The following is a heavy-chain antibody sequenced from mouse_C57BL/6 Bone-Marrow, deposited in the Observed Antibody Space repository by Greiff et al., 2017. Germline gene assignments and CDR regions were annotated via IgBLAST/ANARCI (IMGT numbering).Heavy chain of an antibody. Sequence: VKLMESGAELARPGASVKLSCKASGYTFTSYGISWVKQRTGPGLEWIGEIYPRSGNTYYNEKLKGKATLTADTSSSTAYMELSSRTSEDSAVYFCARGGNISVYVWFAYWGQGTLVTVSA. J-gene: IGHJ3*01. V-gene: IGHV1-81*01. CDR2: IYPRSGNT. D-gene: IGHD3-2*02. CDR1: GYTFTSYG. CDR3: ARGGNISVYVWFAY.